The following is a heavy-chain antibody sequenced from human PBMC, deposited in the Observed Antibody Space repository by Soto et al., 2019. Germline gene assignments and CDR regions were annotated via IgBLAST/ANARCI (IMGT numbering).Heavy chain of an antibody. CDR3: ARPKGIVDWFDP. CDR2: LYYSGTT. CDR1: GGSISSSNYY. D-gene: IGHD3-16*02. J-gene: IGHJ5*02. Sequence: QLQLQESGPGLVKPSETLSLTCTVSGGSISSSNYYWGWIRQPPGKGLEWIGSLYYSGTTYYNPSHKSRLTMSVDTSKNQFSLKLSSVTAADTAVYYCARPKGIVDWFDPWGQGTLVTVSS. V-gene: IGHV4-39*01.